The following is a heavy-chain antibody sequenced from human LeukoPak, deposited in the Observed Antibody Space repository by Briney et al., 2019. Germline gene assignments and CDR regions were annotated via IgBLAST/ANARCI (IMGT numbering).Heavy chain of an antibody. V-gene: IGHV1-2*02. D-gene: IGHD3-16*02. J-gene: IGHJ4*02. Sequence: ASVKVSCKASGYTFTGYYMHWVRQAPGQGLEWMGWINPNSGGTNYAQKFQGRVTMTRDTSINTAYMELSRLRSDDTAVYYCARDRASGLRLGELSYWGQGTLVTVFS. CDR1: GYTFTGYY. CDR2: INPNSGGT. CDR3: ARDRASGLRLGELSY.